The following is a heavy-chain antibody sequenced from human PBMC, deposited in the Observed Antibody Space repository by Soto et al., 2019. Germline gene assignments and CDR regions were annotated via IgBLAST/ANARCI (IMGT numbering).Heavy chain of an antibody. CDR2: IAYDGTIK. CDR3: ARDKIKGAPDYLDS. J-gene: IGHJ4*02. V-gene: IGHV3-30-3*01. CDR1: GFTFSANA. D-gene: IGHD1-26*01. Sequence: QEQLVESGGDVVQPGGSLTLSCVASGFTFSANAMHWVRQAPGKGLEWVAVIAYDGTIKIYRDSVKGRFTISRDDSKSTLYLQMNSLRPEDTAVYYCARDKIKGAPDYLDSWGQGTLVTVSS.